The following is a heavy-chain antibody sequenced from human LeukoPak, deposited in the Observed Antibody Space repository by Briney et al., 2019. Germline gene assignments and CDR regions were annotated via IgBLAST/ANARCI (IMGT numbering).Heavy chain of an antibody. CDR1: GGSFSGYY. CDR2: INHSGST. V-gene: IGHV4-34*01. CDR3: AVVMAAGPRGGYNGDAFDI. Sequence: SETLSLTCAVYGGSFSGYYWSWIRQPPGKGLEWIGEINHSGSTNYNPSLKSRVTISVDTSKNQFSLKLSSVTAADTAVYYCAVVMAAGPRGGYNGDAFDIWGQGTMVTVSS. J-gene: IGHJ3*02. D-gene: IGHD5-24*01.